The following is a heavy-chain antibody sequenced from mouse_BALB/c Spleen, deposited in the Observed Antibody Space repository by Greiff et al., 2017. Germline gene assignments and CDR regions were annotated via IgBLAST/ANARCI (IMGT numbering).Heavy chain of an antibody. CDR1: GFNIKDTY. CDR2: IDPANGNT. D-gene: IGHD1-1*01. V-gene: IGHV14-3*02. J-gene: IGHJ2*01. CDR3: ALYYYGSSYEGY. Sequence: VQLQQSGAELVKPGASVKLSCTASGFNIKDTYMHWVKQRPEQGLEWIGRIDPANGNTKYDPKFQGKATITADTSSNTAYLQLSSLTSEDTAVYYCALYYYGSSYEGYWGQGTTLTVSS.